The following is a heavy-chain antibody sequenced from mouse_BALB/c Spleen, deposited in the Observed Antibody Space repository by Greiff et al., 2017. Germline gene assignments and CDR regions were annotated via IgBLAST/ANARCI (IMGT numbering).Heavy chain of an antibody. Sequence: VQGVESGAELVKPGASVKLSCKASGYTFTSYYMYWVKQRPGQGLEWIGEINPSNGGTNFNEKFKSKATLTVDKSSSTAYMQLSSLTSEDSAVYYCTRSGGYVNAMDYWGQGTSVTVSS. J-gene: IGHJ4*01. CDR1: GYTFTSYY. CDR2: INPSNGGT. CDR3: TRSGGYVNAMDY. D-gene: IGHD2-2*01. V-gene: IGHV1S81*02.